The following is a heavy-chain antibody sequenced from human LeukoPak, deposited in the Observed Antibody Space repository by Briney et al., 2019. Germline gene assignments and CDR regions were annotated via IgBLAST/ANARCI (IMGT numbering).Heavy chain of an antibody. CDR1: GFTFSSYA. CDR2: IRDSGDNT. CDR3: AKIASVVTFYWYFDL. V-gene: IGHV3-23*01. Sequence: GGSLRLSCAASGFTFSSYAMTWVRQAPGKGLKWVSTIRDSGDNTYYADSVKGRFTISRDNSKNTLYLQMNSLTAEDTAVYYCAKIASVVTFYWYFDLWGRSTLVTVSS. D-gene: IGHD4-23*01. J-gene: IGHJ2*01.